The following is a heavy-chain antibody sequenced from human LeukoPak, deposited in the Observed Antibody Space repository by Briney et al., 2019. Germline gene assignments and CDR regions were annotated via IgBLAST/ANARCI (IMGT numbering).Heavy chain of an antibody. CDR2: ISGSGGST. V-gene: IGHV3-23*01. Sequence: QPGGSLRLPCAASGFTFSSYGMNWVRQAPGKGLEWVSAISGSGGSTYYTDSVKGRFTISRDNAKNTLYLQMNSLRAEDTAVYYCARDNYDFWSGYYNSAYYFDYWGQGTLVTVSS. CDR3: ARDNYDFWSGYYNSAYYFDY. CDR1: GFTFSSYG. D-gene: IGHD3-3*01. J-gene: IGHJ4*02.